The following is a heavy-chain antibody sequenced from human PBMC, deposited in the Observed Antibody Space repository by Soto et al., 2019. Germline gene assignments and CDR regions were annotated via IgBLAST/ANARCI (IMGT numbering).Heavy chain of an antibody. V-gene: IGHV4-61*01. CDR3: ARRDIRTSYPYEY. Sequence: QVQLQESGPGLVKPSETLSLTCTVSGGSVSSGSYYWSWVRQPPGKGLEWIGYIYYSGSTNYNPFVKRRVSISVDTSKIQFSLKLRSVSAAETAVYYCARRDIRTSYPYEYWGQGTLVTVSA. J-gene: IGHJ4*02. CDR1: GGSVSSGSYY. D-gene: IGHD3-16*02. CDR2: IYYSGST.